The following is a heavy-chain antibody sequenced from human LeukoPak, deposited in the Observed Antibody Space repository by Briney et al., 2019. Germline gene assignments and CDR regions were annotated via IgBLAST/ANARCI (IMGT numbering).Heavy chain of an antibody. D-gene: IGHD6-6*01. J-gene: IGHJ4*02. Sequence: TLSLTCTVSGGSISSGGYYWSWIRQPPGKGLEWIGYIYHSGSTFYNPSLKSRVTISVDRSKNQFSLELSSVTAADTAVYYCASIPSYYFDYWGQGTLVTVSS. V-gene: IGHV4-30-2*01. CDR1: GGSISSGGYY. CDR2: IYHSGST. CDR3: ASIPSYYFDY.